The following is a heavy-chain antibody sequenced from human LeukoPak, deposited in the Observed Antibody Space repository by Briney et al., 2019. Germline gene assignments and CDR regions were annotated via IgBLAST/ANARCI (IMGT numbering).Heavy chain of an antibody. CDR3: AKDLRGSGWYEVGY. CDR1: GFTFSNYN. D-gene: IGHD6-19*01. J-gene: IGHJ4*02. Sequence: GGSLRLSCAASGFTFSNYNMHWVRQAPGKGLEWVSAISGSGGSTYYVDSVKGRFTISRDNSKNTLYLQMNSLRAEDTAVYYCAKDLRGSGWYEVGYWGQGTLVTVSS. V-gene: IGHV3-23*01. CDR2: ISGSGGST.